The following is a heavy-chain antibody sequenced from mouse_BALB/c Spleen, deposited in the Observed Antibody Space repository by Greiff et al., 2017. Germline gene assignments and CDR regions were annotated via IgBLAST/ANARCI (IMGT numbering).Heavy chain of an antibody. CDR2: IDPANGNT. Sequence: EVQLQQSGAELVKPGASVKLSCTASGFNIKDTYMHWVKQRPEQGLEWIGRIDPANGNTKYDPKFQGKATITADTSSNTAYLQLSSLTSEDTAVYYCARSGSTMITTGYYFDYWAKAPLSQSPQ. CDR1: GFNIKDTY. V-gene: IGHV14-3*02. J-gene: IGHJ2*01. CDR3: ARSGSTMITTGYYFDY. D-gene: IGHD2-4*01.